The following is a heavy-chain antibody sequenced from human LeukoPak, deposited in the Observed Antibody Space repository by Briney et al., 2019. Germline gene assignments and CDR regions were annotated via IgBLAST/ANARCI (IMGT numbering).Heavy chain of an antibody. CDR3: AKEAYIEMATITPDY. D-gene: IGHD5-24*01. CDR1: GFTFSSYG. Sequence: GGSLRLSXAASGFTFSSYGMHWVRQAPGKGLEWVAVIWYDGSNKYYADSVKGRFTISRDNSKNTLYLQMNSLRAEDTAVYYCAKEAYIEMATITPDYWGQGTLVTVSS. J-gene: IGHJ4*02. V-gene: IGHV3-33*06. CDR2: IWYDGSNK.